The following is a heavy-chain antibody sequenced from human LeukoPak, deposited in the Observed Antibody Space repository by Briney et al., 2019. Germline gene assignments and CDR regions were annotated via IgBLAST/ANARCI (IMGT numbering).Heavy chain of an antibody. Sequence: ASVKVSCKVSGYTLTELSIHWVRQAPGKGLEWMGGVNPEDGETIYAQKFQGRVTMTEDTPIDTAYMEVSSLRSEDTAVYFCAIAQNWKAGWFDPWGQGTLVTVSS. CDR2: VNPEDGET. V-gene: IGHV1-24*01. J-gene: IGHJ5*02. CDR1: GYTLTELS. CDR3: AIAQNWKAGWFDP. D-gene: IGHD1-1*01.